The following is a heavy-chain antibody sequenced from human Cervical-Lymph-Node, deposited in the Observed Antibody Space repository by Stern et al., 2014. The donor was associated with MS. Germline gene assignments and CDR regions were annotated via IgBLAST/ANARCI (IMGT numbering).Heavy chain of an antibody. J-gene: IGHJ4*02. V-gene: IGHV1-2*06. Sequence: PLVQSGAEVKKPAASVKVSCKASGYTFTGSYMHWVRQAPGQGLEWIGLINPNSGGANYARKFQGRVTMTRDTSISTAYMELSRLRSDDTAVYYCAKEAAMAGAGTGVDYWGQGTLVTVSS. CDR2: INPNSGGA. D-gene: IGHD6-19*01. CDR1: GYTFTGSY. CDR3: AKEAAMAGAGTGVDY.